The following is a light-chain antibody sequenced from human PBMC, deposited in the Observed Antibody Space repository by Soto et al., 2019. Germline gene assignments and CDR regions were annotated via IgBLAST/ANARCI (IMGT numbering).Light chain of an antibody. V-gene: IGKV1-17*01. CDR1: QGIRKD. CDR2: AAS. J-gene: IGKJ1*01. Sequence: EIQMTQSPSSLYASVGDRVTITCRASQGIRKDLDWFQQKPAKAHERLIYAASSSQSGVPSRFSGSGSGTEFTLTISSLQAVDFATYFCLQYNTYPWTFGQGTKVEIK. CDR3: LQYNTYPWT.